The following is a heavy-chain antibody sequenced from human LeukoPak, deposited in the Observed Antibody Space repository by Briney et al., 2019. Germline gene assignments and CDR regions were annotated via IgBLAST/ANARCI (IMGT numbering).Heavy chain of an antibody. CDR3: ERNAYDILTGYYNGRWFDP. CDR1: GFTFSSYA. Sequence: PGGSLRLSCAASGFTFSSYAMHWVRQAPGKGLEWVAVISYDGSNKYYADSVKGRFTISRDNSKNTLYLQMNSLRAEDTAVYYCERNAYDILTGYYNGRWFDPWGQGTLDTVSS. V-gene: IGHV3-30*04. J-gene: IGHJ5*02. CDR2: ISYDGSNK. D-gene: IGHD3-9*01.